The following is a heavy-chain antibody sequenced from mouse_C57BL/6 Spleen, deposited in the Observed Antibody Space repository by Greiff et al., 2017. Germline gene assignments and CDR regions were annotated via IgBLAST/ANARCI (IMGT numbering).Heavy chain of an antibody. D-gene: IGHD1-1*01. CDR3: ARRGYGSSYVGYFDV. V-gene: IGHV1-50*01. Sequence: QVQLQQPGAELVKPGASVKLSCKASGYTFTSYWMQWVKQRPGQGLEWIGEIDPSDSYTNYNQKFKGKATLTVDTSSSTAYMQLSSLTSEDSAVYYCARRGYGSSYVGYFDVWGTGTTVTVSS. J-gene: IGHJ1*03. CDR1: GYTFTSYW. CDR2: IDPSDSYT.